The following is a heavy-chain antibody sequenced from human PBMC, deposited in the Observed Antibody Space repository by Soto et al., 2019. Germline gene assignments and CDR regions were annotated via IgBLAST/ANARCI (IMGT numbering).Heavy chain of an antibody. D-gene: IGHD2-8*01. Sequence: QIQMVQSGAEVKQPGASVKISCKTSGYTFSSYSINWVRQAPGQGLEWMAWISTYSGNTHYAERVQGRVTVTLDKSARTAFMEMRGLTSGDTAVYFCARDNGYLDVWGQGTLVTVSS. CDR2: ISTYSGNT. V-gene: IGHV1-18*04. J-gene: IGHJ4*02. CDR1: GYTFSSYS. CDR3: ARDNGYLDV.